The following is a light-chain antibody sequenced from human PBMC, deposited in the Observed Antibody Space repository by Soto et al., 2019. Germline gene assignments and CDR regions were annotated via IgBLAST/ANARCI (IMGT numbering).Light chain of an antibody. V-gene: IGKV3-20*01. J-gene: IGKJ1*01. CDR3: QHYGSSPST. Sequence: EIVLTQSPGTLSLSPGERATLSCGASQSVTSSYLAWYQQKPGQAPRLLIYVASNRATGIPDRFSGSGSGTDFILTISRLEPEDFAMYYCQHYGSSPSTFGQGTKVEIK. CDR1: QSVTSSY. CDR2: VAS.